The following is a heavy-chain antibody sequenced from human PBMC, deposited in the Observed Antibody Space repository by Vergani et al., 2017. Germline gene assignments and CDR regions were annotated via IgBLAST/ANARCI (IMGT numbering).Heavy chain of an antibody. Sequence: VQLVESGGGSVQPGESLRLSCVASGFRFREHGMNWVRQAPGKGLEWVSVIKSDGRTSYAESVRGRFTISRDTSRNAVYLQMNILRVEDTGVYYCTRSECSGTTCYGHYFDLWGHGILVTVSS. J-gene: IGHJ4*01. V-gene: IGHV3-66*02. CDR3: TRSECSGTTCYGHYFDL. CDR2: IKSDGRT. D-gene: IGHD2-15*01. CDR1: GFRFREHG.